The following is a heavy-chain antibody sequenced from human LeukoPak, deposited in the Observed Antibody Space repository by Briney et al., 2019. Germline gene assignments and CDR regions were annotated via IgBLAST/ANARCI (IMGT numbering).Heavy chain of an antibody. CDR2: IKQDGSEK. D-gene: IGHD2-2*01. Sequence: GGSLRLSCAASGFTFSSYWMSWVRQAPGKGLEWVANIKQDGSEKYYVDSVKGRFTISRDNAKNSLYLQMNSPIAEDTAVYYCARDIVVVPAAIGAFDIWGQGTMVTVSS. V-gene: IGHV3-7*01. J-gene: IGHJ3*02. CDR1: GFTFSSYW. CDR3: ARDIVVVPAAIGAFDI.